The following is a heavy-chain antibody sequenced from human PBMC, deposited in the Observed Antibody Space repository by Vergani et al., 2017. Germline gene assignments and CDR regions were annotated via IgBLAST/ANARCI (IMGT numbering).Heavy chain of an antibody. D-gene: IGHD3-9*01. Sequence: QVQLEESGPGLVKPSETLSLTCTVSGSSFNTYYWSWIRQSPGKGLEWIGYIYSTGRTNYNPSLNSRVTMSVDTSKNQFSLKLRSVTAADTAVYFCARVMYRDEASTGYRLEGMDIWGQGTTVTISS. V-gene: IGHV4-59*13. CDR3: ARVMYRDEASTGYRLEGMDI. CDR2: IYSTGRT. CDR1: GSSFNTYY. J-gene: IGHJ6*02.